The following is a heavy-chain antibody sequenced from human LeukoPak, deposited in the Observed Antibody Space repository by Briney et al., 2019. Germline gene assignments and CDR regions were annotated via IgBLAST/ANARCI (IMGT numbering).Heavy chain of an antibody. CDR2: INVDGSGA. J-gene: IGHJ4*02. Sequence: GGSLRLSCAASGFTFSTHWIHWVRQAPGKGLVWVSHINVDGSGATYADSVKGRFTISRDNAKNTLYLHMNSLRVEDTDVYYCAGSTCIYSSGRYYSFDYWGQGTLVTVSS. V-gene: IGHV3-74*01. D-gene: IGHD6-19*01. CDR1: GFTFSTHW. CDR3: AGSTCIYSSGRYYSFDY.